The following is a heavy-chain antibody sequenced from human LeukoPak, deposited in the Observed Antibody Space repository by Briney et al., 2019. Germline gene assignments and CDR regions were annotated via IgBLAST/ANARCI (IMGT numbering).Heavy chain of an antibody. V-gene: IGHV4-59*01. J-gene: IGHJ6*03. CDR1: GGSISSYY. Sequence: SETLSLTCTVSGGSISSYYWSWIRQPPGKGLEWIGYIYYSGSTNYNPSLKSRVTMSVDTSKNRFSLKLSSVTAADTAVYYCAAGMTTVTTIVYYYMDVWGKGTTVTVSS. CDR2: IYYSGST. CDR3: AAGMTTVTTIVYYYMDV. D-gene: IGHD4-17*01.